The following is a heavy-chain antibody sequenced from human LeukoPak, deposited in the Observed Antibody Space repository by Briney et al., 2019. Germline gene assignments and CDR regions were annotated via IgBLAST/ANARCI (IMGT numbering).Heavy chain of an antibody. CDR1: GFTFSSYS. CDR2: ISSSSSYI. Sequence: PGGSLRLSCAASGFTFSSYSMTWVRQAPGKGLEWVSSISSSSSYIYYADSVKGRFTVSRDNAKNSLYLQMNSLRAEDTAVYYCARGVANQPPDYWGQGTLVTVSS. V-gene: IGHV3-21*01. J-gene: IGHJ4*02. D-gene: IGHD2-15*01. CDR3: ARGVANQPPDY.